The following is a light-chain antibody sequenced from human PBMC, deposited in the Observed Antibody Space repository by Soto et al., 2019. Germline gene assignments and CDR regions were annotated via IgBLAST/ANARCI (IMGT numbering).Light chain of an antibody. CDR1: QGISTY. CDR3: QQLITYPQT. CDR2: AAS. Sequence: DIQMTQSPSSVSASVGDRVTMTCRASQGISTYLAWYQQKPGKAPKLLIYAASTLQSGVPSRFSGSGSGTEFALAISSLQPEDFATYYCQQLITYPQTFGQGTKVDIK. V-gene: IGKV1-9*01. J-gene: IGKJ1*01.